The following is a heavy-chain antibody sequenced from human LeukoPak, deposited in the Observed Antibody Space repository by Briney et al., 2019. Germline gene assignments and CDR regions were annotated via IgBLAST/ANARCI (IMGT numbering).Heavy chain of an antibody. J-gene: IGHJ6*03. D-gene: IGHD3-10*01. CDR1: GGSFSGYY. CDR3: ASGGSNYYGLRYYYYMDV. V-gene: IGHV4-34*01. Sequence: SETLSLTCAVYGGSFSGYYWSWIRQPPGKGLEWIGEINHSGNTNSNPSLKSRVTMSVDTSKNQFSLKLSSLTAADTATYYCASGGSNYYGLRYYYYMDVWGKGTTVTVSS. CDR2: INHSGNT.